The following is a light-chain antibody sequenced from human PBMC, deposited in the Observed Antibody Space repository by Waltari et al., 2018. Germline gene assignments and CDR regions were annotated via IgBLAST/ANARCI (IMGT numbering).Light chain of an antibody. CDR3: GAWDDSLTGVT. Sequence: QSVLTQPPSASGTPGQMVTISCSGSSSNIGSNTVNWYQQFPGTAPKLLIYSNDQRPSGFPARFSASKSGTSASLAISGLQSEDEADYYCGAWDDSLTGVTFGGGTRLTVL. CDR2: SND. CDR1: SSNIGSNT. J-gene: IGLJ2*01. V-gene: IGLV1-44*01.